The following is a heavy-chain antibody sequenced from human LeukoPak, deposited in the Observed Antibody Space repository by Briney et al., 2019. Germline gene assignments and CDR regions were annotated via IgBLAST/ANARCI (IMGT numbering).Heavy chain of an antibody. V-gene: IGHV3-30*18. Sequence: GGSLRLSCAASGFSFSSYSMNWVRQAPGKGLEWVAVISYDGSNKYYADSVKGRFTISRDNSKNTLYLQMNSLRAEDTAVYYCAKDTAMVTWGQGTLVTVSS. J-gene: IGHJ5*02. CDR3: AKDTAMVT. CDR1: GFSFSSYS. CDR2: ISYDGSNK. D-gene: IGHD5-18*01.